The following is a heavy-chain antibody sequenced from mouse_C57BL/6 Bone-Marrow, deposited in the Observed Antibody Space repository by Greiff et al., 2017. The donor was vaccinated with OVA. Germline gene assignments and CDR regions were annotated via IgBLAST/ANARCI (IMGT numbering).Heavy chain of an antibody. Sequence: QVTLKESGPGILQPSQTLSLTCSFSGFSLSTFGMGVGWIRQPSGKGLEWLAHIWWDDDKYSNPALKRRLTLSKDTSKNQVVLKIANVDTADTATYDSARRGLQLFPYWYFDVWGTGTTVTVSS. D-gene: IGHD4-1*02. J-gene: IGHJ1*03. V-gene: IGHV8-8*01. CDR2: IWWDDDK. CDR1: GFSLSTFGMG. CDR3: ARRGLQLFPYWYFDV.